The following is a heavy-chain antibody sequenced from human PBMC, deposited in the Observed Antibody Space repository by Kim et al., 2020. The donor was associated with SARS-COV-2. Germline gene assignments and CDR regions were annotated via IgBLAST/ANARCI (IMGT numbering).Heavy chain of an antibody. CDR1: GFTFSDYY. CDR2: ISSSSYT. J-gene: IGHJ4*02. CDR3: ARAGGGYSYGQFDY. D-gene: IGHD5-18*01. V-gene: IGHV3-11*05. Sequence: GGSLRLSCAASGFTFSDYYMSWIRQAPGKGLEWVSYISSSSYTNYADSVKGRFTISRDNAKNSLYLQMNSLRAEDTAVYYCARAGGGYSYGQFDYWGQGTLVTVSS.